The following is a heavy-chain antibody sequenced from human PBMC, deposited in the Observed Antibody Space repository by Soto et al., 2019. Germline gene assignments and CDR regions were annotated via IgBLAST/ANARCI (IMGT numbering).Heavy chain of an antibody. V-gene: IGHV1-18*01. J-gene: IGHJ4*02. Sequence: QVPLVQSGGEVKKPGASVKVSCKPAGYTFTNYVISWVRQAPGQGLEWMGWISPFNGHTKYAQKFQDRVTLTTDTSTSTAYMELRSLRCDDAGVYYCARDAGGGSYLAYWGQGTLVAVSS. CDR3: ARDAGGGSYLAY. D-gene: IGHD1-26*01. CDR2: ISPFNGHT. CDR1: GYTFTNYV.